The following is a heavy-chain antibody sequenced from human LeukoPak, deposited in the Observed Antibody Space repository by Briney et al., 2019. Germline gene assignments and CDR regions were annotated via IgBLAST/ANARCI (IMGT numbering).Heavy chain of an antibody. CDR3: ANRESTGILDC. J-gene: IGHJ4*02. D-gene: IGHD5-18*01. Sequence: GGSLRLPCAASGFAFSIYAMSWVRQAPGKGLEWVSSISGSGGSTYDADSVKGRFTISRDNSKNTLYLQMNSLRAEDTAVYYCANRESTGILDCWGQGTLVTVSS. V-gene: IGHV3-23*01. CDR1: GFAFSIYA. CDR2: ISGSGGST.